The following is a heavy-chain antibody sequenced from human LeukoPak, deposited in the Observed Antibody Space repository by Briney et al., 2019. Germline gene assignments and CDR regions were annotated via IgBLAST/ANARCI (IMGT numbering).Heavy chain of an antibody. CDR2: IYYSGST. CDR3: ARASWAPNAFDI. CDR1: GGSISSYN. Sequence: SETLSLTCTVSGGSISSYNWSWIRQPPGKGLEWIGYIYYSGSTNYNTSLKSRVTISVDTSKNQFSLKLSSVTAADTAVYYCARASWAPNAFDIWGERAIVTVSS. D-gene: IGHD6-13*01. J-gene: IGHJ3*02. V-gene: IGHV4-59*01.